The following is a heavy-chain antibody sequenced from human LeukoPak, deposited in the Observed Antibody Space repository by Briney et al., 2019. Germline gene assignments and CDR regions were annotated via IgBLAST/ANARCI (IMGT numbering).Heavy chain of an antibody. CDR2: ISSSSTI. J-gene: IGHJ6*04. CDR1: GFTFSSYW. CDR3: AELGITMIGGV. V-gene: IGHV3-48*04. D-gene: IGHD3-10*02. Sequence: PGGSLRLSCAASGFTFSSYWMSWVRQAPGKGLEWVSYISSSSTIYYADSVKGRFTISRDNAKNSLYLQMNSLRAEDTAVYYCAELGITMIGGVWGKGTTVTISS.